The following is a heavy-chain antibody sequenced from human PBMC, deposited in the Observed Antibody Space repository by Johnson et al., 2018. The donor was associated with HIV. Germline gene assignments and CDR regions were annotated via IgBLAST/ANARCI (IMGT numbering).Heavy chain of an antibody. CDR3: VTADRGSA. D-gene: IGHD1-26*01. CDR2: IGTAGDT. V-gene: IGHV3-13*01. J-gene: IGHJ3*01. CDR1: GFSVSTYD. Sequence: VQLVESGGGLVQPGGSLRLSCAASGFSVSTYDMHWVRQATGKGLDWVSVIGTAGDTYYLGSVKGRFTISRENAKNSLYLQMNSLRDEDTAVYYCVTADRGSAWGQGTTVTVSS.